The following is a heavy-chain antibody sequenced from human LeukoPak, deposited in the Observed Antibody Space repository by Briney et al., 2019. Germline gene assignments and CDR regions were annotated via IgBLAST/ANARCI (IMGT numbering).Heavy chain of an antibody. CDR1: GYTFTGFY. J-gene: IGHJ4*02. V-gene: IGHV1-2*06. CDR3: AREWELEE. CDR2: INPNSGDT. D-gene: IGHD1-26*01. Sequence: ASVKVSCKASGYTFTGFYIHWVRQAPGQGLEWMGRINPNSGDTNYAQKFLARVTMTRDTSISTAFMELTRLRSDDTAVYYCAREWELEEWGQGTLVTVSS.